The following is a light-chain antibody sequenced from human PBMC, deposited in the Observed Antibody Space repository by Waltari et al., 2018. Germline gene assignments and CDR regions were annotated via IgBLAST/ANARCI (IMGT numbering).Light chain of an antibody. CDR3: GTWDSSLATLV. V-gene: IGLV1-51*01. J-gene: IGLJ2*01. Sequence: QSVLTQPPSVSATSGQRVTISCSGKRSNIGSNYVSWYQQFPGTAPKLLIFDDKKRPSGIPDRLSGSKAGTSATLAITGLQSGDEADYYCGTWDSSLATLVFGGGTNLAVL. CDR2: DDK. CDR1: RSNIGSNY.